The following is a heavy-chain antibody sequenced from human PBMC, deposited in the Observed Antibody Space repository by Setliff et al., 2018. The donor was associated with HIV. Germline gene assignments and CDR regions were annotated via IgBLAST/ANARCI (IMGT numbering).Heavy chain of an antibody. D-gene: IGHD7-27*01. CDR2: ISPNNGAT. CDR1: EYTFTDYF. CDR3: ARQLSNSLDF. V-gene: IGHV1-2*02. J-gene: IGHJ4*02. Sequence: ASVKVSCKASEYTFTDYFIHWVRQAPGQGLEWMGWISPNNGATKISQKFQGRVTMTKDTSINTAYSEFSRLSSDDTAVYYCARQLSNSLDFWGQGALVTVSS.